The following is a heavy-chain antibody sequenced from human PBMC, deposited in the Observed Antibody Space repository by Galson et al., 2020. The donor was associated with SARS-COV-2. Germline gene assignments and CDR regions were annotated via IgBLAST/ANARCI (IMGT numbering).Heavy chain of an antibody. D-gene: IGHD5-18*01. J-gene: IGHJ3*02. Sequence: ASVKVSCQASGYTFTGYYMHWVRQAPGQGLEWMGWINPNSGGTNYAQKFQGRVTMTRDTSISIAYMELSRLRSDDTAVYYCARDGTAMVTNGCDIWGQGTMVTVSS. CDR3: ARDGTAMVTNGCDI. CDR2: INPNSGGT. CDR1: GYTFTGYY. V-gene: IGHV1-2*02.